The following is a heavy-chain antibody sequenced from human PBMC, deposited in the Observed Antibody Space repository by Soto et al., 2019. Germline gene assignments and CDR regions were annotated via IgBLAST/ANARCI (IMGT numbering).Heavy chain of an antibody. CDR1: GFTFSNDW. D-gene: IGHD3-10*01. V-gene: IGHV3-7*05. J-gene: IGHJ3*02. Sequence: EVQLVESGGGLVQPGGSLRLSCAASGFTFSNDWMTWVRQAPGKGLEWVANIKKDGSKKSYLDSVWGRFTISRDNAKTSLYLEMNSLRAEDTALYYCARDVSTGNSNSYFDAFDIWGQGTMVTVSS. CDR3: ARDVSTGNSNSYFDAFDI. CDR2: IKKDGSKK.